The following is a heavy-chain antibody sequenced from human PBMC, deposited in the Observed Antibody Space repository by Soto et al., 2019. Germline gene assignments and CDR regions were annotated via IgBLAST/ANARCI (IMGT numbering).Heavy chain of an antibody. CDR1: GFPVSSYA. CDR3: ARPPRDLWSGYSTYFDY. V-gene: IGHV3-30-3*01. J-gene: IGHJ4*02. Sequence: GGSLRLSCEASGFPVSSYAIHWVRQTPGKGLEWVAVISYDGSITYYSDSVKGRFTISRDTPTNTVYLQLNGLRGDDTAVYYCARPPRDLWSGYSTYFDYWGQGTLVTVSS. CDR2: ISYDGSIT. D-gene: IGHD3-3*01.